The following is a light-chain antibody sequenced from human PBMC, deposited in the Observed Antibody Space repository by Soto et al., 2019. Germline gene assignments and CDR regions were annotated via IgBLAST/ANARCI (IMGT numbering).Light chain of an antibody. J-gene: IGKJ5*01. CDR3: QQRNVWPPIT. CDR2: DAS. V-gene: IGKV3-11*01. Sequence: EIVLTQSPATLSLSPGERATLSCRASQSVSNNYLAWYQQKPGQAPRLVIFDASNRANGVPARFGGSGSGTDFTLTINSLEPEDFAVYYCQQRNVWPPITFGQGTRLEIK. CDR1: QSVSNNY.